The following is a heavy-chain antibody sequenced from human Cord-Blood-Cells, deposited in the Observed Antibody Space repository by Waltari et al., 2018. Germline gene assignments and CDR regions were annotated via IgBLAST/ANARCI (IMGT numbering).Heavy chain of an antibody. CDR3: ARQYGITKTIDY. D-gene: IGHD1-20*01. CDR2: IYPGDSDT. J-gene: IGHJ4*02. V-gene: IGHV5-51*01. CDR1: GDSLTSYW. Sequence: EVQLVQSGAEVKKHGESLKISCTGSGDSLTSYWIVWVRQVPGKGLEWRGIIYPGDSDTRYSPSFQGQVTISADKSISTAYLQWSSLKASDTAMYYCARQYGITKTIDYWGQGTLVTVSS.